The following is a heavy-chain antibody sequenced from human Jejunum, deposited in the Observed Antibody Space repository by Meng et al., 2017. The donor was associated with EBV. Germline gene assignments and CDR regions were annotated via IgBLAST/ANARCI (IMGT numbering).Heavy chain of an antibody. CDR1: GFTLRSYW. Sequence: VQGVGLGGCLVQSGDSLRLYCAASGFTLRSYWMHWVRQAPGKGLGWVSRINSDGSKTNYADSVKGRFTISRDIAKNTLYLQLNSLRADDTAVYYCVRGPPPDTWGEGTLVTVSS. CDR3: VRGPPPDT. CDR2: INSDGSKT. J-gene: IGHJ5*02. V-gene: IGHV3-74*01.